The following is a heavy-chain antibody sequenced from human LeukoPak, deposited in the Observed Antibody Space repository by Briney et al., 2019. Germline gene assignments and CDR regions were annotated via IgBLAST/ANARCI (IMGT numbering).Heavy chain of an antibody. CDR1: GFTFSSHA. CDR3: AKLPTSSLWGNFPFDF. CDR2: ISGSGGST. D-gene: IGHD3-16*01. J-gene: IGHJ4*02. Sequence: GASLRLSCAGSGFTFSSHAMTWVRQAPEKGLEWVSTISGSGGSTYYADSVKGRFTVSRDNSKNTLYLQVNSLRAEDTAVYYCAKLPTSSLWGNFPFDFWGQGTLVTVSS. V-gene: IGHV3-23*01.